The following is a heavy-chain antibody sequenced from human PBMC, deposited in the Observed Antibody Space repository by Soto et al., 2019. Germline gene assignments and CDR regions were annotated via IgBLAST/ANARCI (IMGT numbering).Heavy chain of an antibody. J-gene: IGHJ4*02. D-gene: IGHD4-17*01. CDR1: GGSFSGYY. CDR2: INPPGST. Sequence: QVQLQQWGAGLLKPSETLSLTCAVYGGSFSGYYWSWIRQPPGKGLEWIGEINPPGSTSYTPSLKSRLTISVDTSKNYLSLKVTSATAADSAMYYCARGRDGGAAIWGQGTLVTVSS. V-gene: IGHV4-34*01. CDR3: ARGRDGGAAI.